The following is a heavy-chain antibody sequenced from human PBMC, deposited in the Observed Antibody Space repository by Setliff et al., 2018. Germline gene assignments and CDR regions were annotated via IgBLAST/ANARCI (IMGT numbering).Heavy chain of an antibody. CDR1: GGSFSGYY. J-gene: IGHJ6*04. Sequence: SETLSLTCSVYGGSFSGYYWSWIRQPPGKRLEWIGEIIRSGSTNYNPSLKSRVTISMDTSKNQFSLKVSSVTAADTAVYYCARHTISIVDVWGKGTTVTVSS. D-gene: IGHD3-9*01. CDR2: IIRSGST. V-gene: IGHV4-34*12. CDR3: ARHTISIVDV.